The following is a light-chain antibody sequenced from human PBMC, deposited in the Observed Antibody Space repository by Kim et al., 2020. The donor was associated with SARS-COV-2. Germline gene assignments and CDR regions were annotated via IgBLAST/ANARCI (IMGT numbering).Light chain of an antibody. V-gene: IGLV3-21*01. J-gene: IGLJ2*01. CDR1: NVGSKS. CDR3: QVWESSSDHVV. CDR2: YDS. Sequence: SYELTQPPSVSVAPGKTARITCGGNNVGSKSVHWYQQKPGQAPVLVIYYDSDRPSGIPERFSGSNSGNTATLTISRAEAEDEADYYCQVWESSSDHVVFGGGTQLTVL.